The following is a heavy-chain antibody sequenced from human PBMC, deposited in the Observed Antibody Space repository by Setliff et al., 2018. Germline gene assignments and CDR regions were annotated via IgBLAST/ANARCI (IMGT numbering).Heavy chain of an antibody. CDR1: GFAFSYAW. D-gene: IGHD2-2*01. CDR3: TTDRAGCYGTTCFNAFEI. V-gene: IGHV3-15*01. J-gene: IGHJ3*02. Sequence: NPGGSLRLSCAVSGFAFSYAWMPWVRQAPGKGLEWVGRIKSKTDGGSIDYAAPVKDRFTISRDDSKATLYLYMDSLKTEDTAVYYCTTDRAGCYGTTCFNAFEIWGHGTMVTVSS. CDR2: IKSKTDGGSI.